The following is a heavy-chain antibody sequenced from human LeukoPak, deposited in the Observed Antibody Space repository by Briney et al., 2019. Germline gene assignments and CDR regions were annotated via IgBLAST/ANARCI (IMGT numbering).Heavy chain of an antibody. D-gene: IGHD3-22*01. CDR1: GFTFSDYY. Sequence: PGGSLRLSCAASGFTFSDYYMSWIRQAPGKGLEWVSYISSSGSTIYYADSVKGRFTITRDNAKNSLYLQMNRLRAEDTAVYYCARESGYYYDTSGYTFDYWGQGILVTVSS. V-gene: IGHV3-11*04. CDR3: ARESGYYYDTSGYTFDY. J-gene: IGHJ4*02. CDR2: ISSSGSTI.